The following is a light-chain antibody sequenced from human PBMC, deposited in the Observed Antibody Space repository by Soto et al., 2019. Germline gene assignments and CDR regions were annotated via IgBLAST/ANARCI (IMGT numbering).Light chain of an antibody. CDR3: QQDSSWPLT. CDR1: QDIRSS. V-gene: IGKV3-15*01. CDR2: GAS. J-gene: IGKJ4*01. Sequence: EIVMTQSPATLSVSPGERVTLSCRASQDIRSSLARYQQKPGQAPRLLIDGASIRATGVPATFSGSGSGTEFTISISSLQSEHLGVYYCQQDSSWPLTFGGGTKVDNK.